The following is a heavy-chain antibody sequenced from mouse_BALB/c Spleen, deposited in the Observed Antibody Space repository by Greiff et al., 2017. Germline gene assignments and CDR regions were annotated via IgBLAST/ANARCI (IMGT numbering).Heavy chain of an antibody. CDR1: GFTFSSYG. Sequence: EVKLMESGGDLVKPGGSLKLSCAASGFTFSSYGMSWVRQTPDKRLEWVATISSGGSYTYYPDSVKGRFTISRDNAKNTLYLQMSSLKSEDTAMYYCAREKLVAYWGQGTLVTVSA. CDR3: AREKLVAY. J-gene: IGHJ3*01. V-gene: IGHV5-6*01. CDR2: ISSGGSYT.